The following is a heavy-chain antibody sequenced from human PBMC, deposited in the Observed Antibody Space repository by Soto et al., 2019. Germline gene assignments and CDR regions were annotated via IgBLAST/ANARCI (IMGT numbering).Heavy chain of an antibody. Sequence: AQLVESGGGLVKPGESLRLACAASGFTFSTYTLNWARQAPGKGLEWVSSISTSGDSTYYEDSVRGRFTISRDNARASLYLQMDSLRVEDTAMYYCTRDGEPLWGPGTMVTVSS. CDR3: TRDGEPL. CDR1: GFTFSTYT. D-gene: IGHD3-3*01. J-gene: IGHJ3*01. V-gene: IGHV3-21*01. CDR2: ISTSGDST.